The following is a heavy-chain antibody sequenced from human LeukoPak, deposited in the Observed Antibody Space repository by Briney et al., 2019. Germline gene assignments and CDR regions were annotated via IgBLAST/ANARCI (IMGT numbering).Heavy chain of an antibody. CDR2: ISSSSSYI. CDR3: ARGSSWYTYYYYYYMDV. Sequence: PGGSLRLSCAASGFTFSSYSMNWVRQAPGKGLEWVSSISSSSSYIYYADSVKGRFTISRDNAKNSLYLQMNSLRAEDTAVYYCARGSSWYTYYYYYYMDVWGKGTTVTVSS. J-gene: IGHJ6*03. D-gene: IGHD6-13*01. CDR1: GFTFSSYS. V-gene: IGHV3-21*01.